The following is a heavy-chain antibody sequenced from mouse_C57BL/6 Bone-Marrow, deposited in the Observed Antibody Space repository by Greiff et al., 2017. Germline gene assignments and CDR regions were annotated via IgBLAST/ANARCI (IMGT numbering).Heavy chain of an antibody. J-gene: IGHJ4*01. CDR1: GYAFSSSW. CDR2: IYPGDGDT. D-gene: IGHD2-4*01. CDR3: ARDGLRGDY. Sequence: QVQLQQSGPELVKPGASVKISCKASGYAFSSSWMNWVKQRPGKGLEWIGRIYPGDGDTNYNGKFKGKSTLTADKSYSTAYMQLSSLTSEDSAVYCCARDGLRGDYWGQGTSVTVSS. V-gene: IGHV1-82*01.